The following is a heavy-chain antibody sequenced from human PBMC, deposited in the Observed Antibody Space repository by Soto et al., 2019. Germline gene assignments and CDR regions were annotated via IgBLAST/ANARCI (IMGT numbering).Heavy chain of an antibody. CDR2: ISGSGGNT. V-gene: IGHV3-23*01. CDR3: AKDERVQLWFY. J-gene: IGHJ4*02. Sequence: GGSLRLSCAASGFTFSSYAMSWVRQAPGKGLEWVSAISGSGGNTYYADSVKGRFTISRDNSKNTLYLQMNSLRAEDTAVYYCAKDERVQLWFYWGQGTLVTVSS. D-gene: IGHD5-18*01. CDR1: GFTFSSYA.